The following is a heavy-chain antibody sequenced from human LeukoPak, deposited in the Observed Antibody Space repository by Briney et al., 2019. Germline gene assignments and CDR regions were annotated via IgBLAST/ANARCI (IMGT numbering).Heavy chain of an antibody. CDR3: ARFPLICSGGSCYSQYYFDY. D-gene: IGHD2-15*01. J-gene: IGHJ4*02. V-gene: IGHV4-59*11. Sequence: SETLSLTCTVSGGSISSHYWSWIRQPPGKGLEWIGYIYYSGSTNYNPSLKSRVTISVDTSKNPFSMKLSSVTAADTAVYSCARFPLICSGGSCYSQYYFDYWGQGTLVTVSS. CDR2: IYYSGST. CDR1: GGSISSHY.